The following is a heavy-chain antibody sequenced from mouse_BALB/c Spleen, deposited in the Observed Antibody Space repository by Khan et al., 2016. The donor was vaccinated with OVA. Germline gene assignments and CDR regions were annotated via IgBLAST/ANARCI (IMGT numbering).Heavy chain of an antibody. CDR3: SRGGYDAFAY. CDR2: IYPGSGST. CDR1: GYTFTDYV. D-gene: IGHD2-2*01. J-gene: IGHJ3*01. Sequence: QVQLQQSGPELVKPGASVKMSCKASGYTFTDYVINWVKQRTGQGLEWIGQIYPGSGSTYYNEKFKGKATLTADKSSNTAYMQISSLTSEDSAVYFCSRGGYDAFAYWGQGTLVTVSA. V-gene: IGHV1-77*01.